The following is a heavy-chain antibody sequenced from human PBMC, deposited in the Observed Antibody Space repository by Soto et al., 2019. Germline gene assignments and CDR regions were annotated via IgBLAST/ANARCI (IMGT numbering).Heavy chain of an antibody. J-gene: IGHJ2*01. D-gene: IGHD2-15*01. Sequence: QVQLVESGGGVVQPGRSLRLSCAASGFTFSNYGMHWVRQAPGKGLEWVGVVAHDGSVQYYADSVRGRFTISRDNSNNMLFWQVNSLRAEDTAVYYCAKEPGVRAAPWYFDLWGRGSLVTVSS. V-gene: IGHV3-30*18. CDR1: GFTFSNYG. CDR2: VAHDGSVQ. CDR3: AKEPGVRAAPWYFDL.